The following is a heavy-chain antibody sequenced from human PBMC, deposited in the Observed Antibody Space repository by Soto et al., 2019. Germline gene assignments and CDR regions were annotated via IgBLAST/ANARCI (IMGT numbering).Heavy chain of an antibody. CDR1: VASISSYY. D-gene: IGHD4-17*01. J-gene: IGHJ4*02. V-gene: IGHV4-59*01. CDR2: IHYSGST. Sequence: KPSETLSLTCAVSVASISSYYWSWVRQPPGKGLEWIGYIHYSGSTKYNTTLKSRVTISIDPSKNQFSLQLTSVTTADTAVYYCARVGWTTVGYYFDYWSQGTLVTVSS. CDR3: ARVGWTTVGYYFDY.